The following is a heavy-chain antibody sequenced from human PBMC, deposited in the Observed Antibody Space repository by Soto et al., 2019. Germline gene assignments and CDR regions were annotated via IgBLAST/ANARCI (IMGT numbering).Heavy chain of an antibody. D-gene: IGHD5-12*01. J-gene: IGHJ4*02. V-gene: IGHV4-31*03. Sequence: SETLSLTCTVSGGSISSGGYYWSWIRQHPGKGLEWIGYIYYSGSTYYNPSPKSRVTISVDTSKNQFSLKLSSVTAADTAVYYCARKNVDIVATTPFDYWGQGTLVTVSS. CDR1: GGSISSGGYY. CDR3: ARKNVDIVATTPFDY. CDR2: IYYSGST.